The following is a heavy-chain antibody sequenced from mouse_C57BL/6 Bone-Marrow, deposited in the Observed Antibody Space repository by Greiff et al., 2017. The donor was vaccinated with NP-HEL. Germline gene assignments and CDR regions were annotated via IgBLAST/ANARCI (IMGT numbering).Heavy chain of an antibody. CDR2: IYPGGGYT. CDR1: GYTFTNYW. D-gene: IGHD2-1*01. V-gene: IGHV1-63*01. Sequence: VQLQESGAELVRPGTSVKMSCKASGYTFTNYWIGWAKQRPGHGLEWIGDIYPGGGYTNYNEKFKGKATLTADKSSSTAYMQFSSLTSEDSAIYYCARGGLLSPFDYWGQGTTLTVSS. J-gene: IGHJ2*01. CDR3: ARGGLLSPFDY.